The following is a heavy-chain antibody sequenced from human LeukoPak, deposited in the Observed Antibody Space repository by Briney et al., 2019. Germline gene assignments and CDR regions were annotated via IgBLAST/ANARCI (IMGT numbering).Heavy chain of an antibody. CDR3: ASVGYWGSLVY. CDR1: GFTLSSYW. J-gene: IGHJ4*02. V-gene: IGHV3-7*01. D-gene: IGHD3-16*01. CDR2: IKQDGSEK. Sequence: GGSLSLSCAAAGFTLSSYWMSWVRQAAGKGLEWVAYIKQDGSEKYYVESVKGRFTISRDYANNSLYLQMTSLRDEDTAVYYCASVGYWGSLVYWGQGTLVTVSS.